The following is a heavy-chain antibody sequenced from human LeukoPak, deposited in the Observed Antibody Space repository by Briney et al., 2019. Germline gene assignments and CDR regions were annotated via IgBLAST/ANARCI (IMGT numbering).Heavy chain of an antibody. D-gene: IGHD1-26*01. Sequence: GGSLRLSCAASGFTVSSNYMSWVRQAPGKGLEWVANIKHDGSEKYYVDSVKDRFTISRDNAKSSLYLQMNSLRAEDTAVYYCASGWDLRNFDYWGQGTLVTVSS. CDR3: ASGWDLRNFDY. V-gene: IGHV3-7*01. CDR2: IKHDGSEK. CDR1: GFTVSSNY. J-gene: IGHJ4*02.